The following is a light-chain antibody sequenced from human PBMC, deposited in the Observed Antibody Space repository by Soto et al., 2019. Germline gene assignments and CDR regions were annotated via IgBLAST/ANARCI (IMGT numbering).Light chain of an antibody. J-gene: IGKJ1*01. V-gene: IGKV3-15*01. CDR3: QQSSEATWT. Sequence: EIVMTQSPATLSVSPGGRATLSCRASQSISDTLAWYQQKPGQAPRLLIHGASTRAPGFPARFSGSGSGTDFTLTISSLQPEDFATYYCQQSSEATWTFGQGTKVDIK. CDR2: GAS. CDR1: QSISDT.